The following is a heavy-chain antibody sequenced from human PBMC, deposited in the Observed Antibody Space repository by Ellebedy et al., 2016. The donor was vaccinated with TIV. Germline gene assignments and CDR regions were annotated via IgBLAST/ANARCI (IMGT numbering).Heavy chain of an antibody. J-gene: IGHJ6*02. D-gene: IGHD6-13*01. CDR1: GFTFGDYY. Sequence: GESLKISCAASGFTFGDYYMSWIRQAPGVGLEWISYISASGSTIHYADSVKGRVTISRDNAKNSLYLQMNRLRAEDTAVYYCATSGYSDTWLFRGMDVWGQGTTVTVSS. CDR3: ATSGYSDTWLFRGMDV. V-gene: IGHV3-11*01. CDR2: ISASGSTI.